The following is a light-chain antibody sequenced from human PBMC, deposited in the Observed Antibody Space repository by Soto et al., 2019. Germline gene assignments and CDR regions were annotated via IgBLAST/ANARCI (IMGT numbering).Light chain of an antibody. CDR3: SSYTSSSIDDV. Sequence: QSVLTQPASVSGSPGQSITISCTGTSSDVGVYNYVSWYQQHPGKAPKLMIYEVSNRPSGVSNRFSGSKSGNTASLTISGLQAEDEADYYCSSYTSSSIDDVFGTGTKLTVL. CDR1: SSDVGVYNY. CDR2: EVS. J-gene: IGLJ1*01. V-gene: IGLV2-14*01.